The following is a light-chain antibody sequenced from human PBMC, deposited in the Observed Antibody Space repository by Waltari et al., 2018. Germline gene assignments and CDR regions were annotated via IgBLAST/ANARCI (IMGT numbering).Light chain of an antibody. J-gene: IGKJ1*01. CDR2: WAS. CDR3: QQYYSTPGT. Sequence: DIVMTQSPDSLTVSLGERATINCKSTQSLLYSYTNKNYLAWYQQKPGQSPKLLIYWASTRDSGVPDRFSGSVSGADFTLSISSLQAEDVAVYYCQQYYSTPGTFSQGTKVEMK. V-gene: IGKV4-1*01. CDR1: QSLLYSYTNKNY.